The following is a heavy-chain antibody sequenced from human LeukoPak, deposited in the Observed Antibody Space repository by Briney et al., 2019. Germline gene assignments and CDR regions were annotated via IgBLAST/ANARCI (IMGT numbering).Heavy chain of an antibody. CDR3: ARDAFRARYFDL. Sequence: GGSLTLSCAASGFTFSNYWMSWVRQAPGKGLEWVGNIKQGGSEKYYVASVKGRFTISRDHAKNSVYLQMNSLRAEDTAVYYCARDAFRARYFDLWGRGTVVSVSS. V-gene: IGHV3-7*01. CDR2: IKQGGSEK. CDR1: GFTFSNYW. J-gene: IGHJ2*01. D-gene: IGHD3-10*01.